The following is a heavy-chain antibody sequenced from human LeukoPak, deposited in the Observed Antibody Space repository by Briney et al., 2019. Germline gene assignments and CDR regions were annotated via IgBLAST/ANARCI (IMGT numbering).Heavy chain of an antibody. J-gene: IGHJ6*02. CDR1: GGSISSYY. CDR2: IYYSGST. CDR3: ARQNLYYGMDV. V-gene: IGHV4-59*08. Sequence: PSETLSLTCTVSGGSISSYYWSWIRQPPGKGLEWIGYIYYSGSTNYNPSLESRVTISVDTSKNQFSLKLSSVTAADTAVYYCARQNLYYGMDVWGQGTTVTVSS.